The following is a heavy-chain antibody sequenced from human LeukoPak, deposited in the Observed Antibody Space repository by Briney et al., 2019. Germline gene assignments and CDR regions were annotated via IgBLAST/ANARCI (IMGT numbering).Heavy chain of an antibody. CDR2: ISAYNGNT. Sequence: ASVKVSCKASGYTFTSYGISWVRQAPGQGLEWMGWISAYNGNTNYAQKLQGRVTMTTDTSTSTAYMELRSLRSDDTAVYYCARTTIFGVAIMGWFDPWGQGTLVTVSS. J-gene: IGHJ5*02. CDR3: ARTTIFGVAIMGWFDP. V-gene: IGHV1-18*01. CDR1: GYTFTSYG. D-gene: IGHD3-3*01.